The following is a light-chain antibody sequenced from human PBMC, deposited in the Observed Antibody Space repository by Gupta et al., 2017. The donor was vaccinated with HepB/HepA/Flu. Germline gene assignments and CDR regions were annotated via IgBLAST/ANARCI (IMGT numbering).Light chain of an antibody. Sequence: DIVMTQSPLSLPVTPGEPASISCRSSQSLVHSNGYTYLDWYLQKPGQSPQVLIYLGSNRASGVPDRFSGSGSGTDFTLKISRVEAEDVGVYYCMQALQTPLTFGQGTKVEIK. J-gene: IGKJ1*01. CDR3: MQALQTPLT. CDR1: QSLVHSNGYTY. V-gene: IGKV2-28*01. CDR2: LGS.